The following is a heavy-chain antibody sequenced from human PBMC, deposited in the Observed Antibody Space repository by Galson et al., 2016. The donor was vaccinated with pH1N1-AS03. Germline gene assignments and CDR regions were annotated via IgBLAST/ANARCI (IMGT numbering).Heavy chain of an antibody. J-gene: IGHJ4*02. D-gene: IGHD4-23*01. CDR3: VRGDGGNNFDF. V-gene: IGHV1-69*05. Sequence: SVKVSCKASGGTFNKYAITWVRQAPGQGLEWMGGIIPIFGNSDYAQKFQGRVTISTDKSTTTAYMEVSSLRSEDTAVYYCVRGDGGNNFDFWGQGTLVTGSS. CDR2: IIPIFGNS. CDR1: GGTFNKYA.